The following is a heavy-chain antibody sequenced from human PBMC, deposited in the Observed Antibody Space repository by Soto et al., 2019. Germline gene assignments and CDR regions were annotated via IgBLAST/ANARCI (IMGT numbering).Heavy chain of an antibody. D-gene: IGHD6-13*01. CDR3: AKPRGMTAAH. J-gene: IGHJ4*02. Sequence: PGGYLRICCAASGVTFSSYAMSGVRQGPGKGRGGGSAISGRGGSTYYADSVKGRFTISRDNSKNTLYLQMNSLRAEDTAVFYCAKPRGMTAAHWGQGTLVTVFS. CDR2: ISGRGGST. CDR1: GVTFSSYA. V-gene: IGHV3-23*01.